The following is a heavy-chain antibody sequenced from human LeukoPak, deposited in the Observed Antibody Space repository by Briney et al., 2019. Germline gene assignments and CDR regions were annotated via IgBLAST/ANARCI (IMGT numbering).Heavy chain of an antibody. D-gene: IGHD3-22*01. CDR2: ISSSSTYI. CDR3: ASDYDSSGYYYGYYYMDV. J-gene: IGHJ6*03. CDR1: GFTFSSYS. Sequence: GGSLRLSCAASGFTFSSYSMNWVRQAPGKGLEWVSSISSSSTYIYYADSVKGRFTISRDNSKNTLYLQMNSLRAEDTAVYYCASDYDSSGYYYGYYYMDVWGKGTTVTVSS. V-gene: IGHV3-21*04.